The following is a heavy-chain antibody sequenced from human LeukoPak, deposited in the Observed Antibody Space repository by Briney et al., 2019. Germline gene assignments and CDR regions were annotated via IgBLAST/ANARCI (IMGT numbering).Heavy chain of an antibody. Sequence: GGSLRLSCEGTGFTFSNYWLHWVRQAPGKGLEWVSTIDYSGGSTYHADSVKGRFTISRDNSKNTLYMQMNSLRAEDTAIYYCAKVPYSDYGSGRPPFMDVWGQGTTVAVS. J-gene: IGHJ6*02. CDR2: IDYSGGST. CDR1: GFTFSNYW. D-gene: IGHD3-10*01. CDR3: AKVPYSDYGSGRPPFMDV. V-gene: IGHV3-23*01.